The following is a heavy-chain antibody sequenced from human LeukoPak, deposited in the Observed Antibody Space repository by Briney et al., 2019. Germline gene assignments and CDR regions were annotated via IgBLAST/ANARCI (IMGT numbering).Heavy chain of an antibody. CDR2: FSGGGGGT. CDR3: AKERINCTSCYLYYFDY. D-gene: IGHD2-2*01. CDR1: GFTFSSYA. V-gene: IGHV3-23*01. J-gene: IGHJ4*02. Sequence: GGSLRLSCAASGFTFSSYAMSWFPQAPGKGLRWVSAFSGGGGGTYYADSVKGRFTISRDNSKNTLYLQMNSLRAEDTAVYYCAKERINCTSCYLYYFDYWGQGTLVTVSS.